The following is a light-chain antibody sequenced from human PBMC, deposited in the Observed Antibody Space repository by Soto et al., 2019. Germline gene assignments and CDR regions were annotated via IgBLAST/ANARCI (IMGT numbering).Light chain of an antibody. CDR1: QSVSSSY. CDR2: GAS. J-gene: IGKJ1*01. Sequence: EFVLTQSPGTLSLSPGERATLSCRASQSVSSSYLAWYQQKPGQAPRLLIYGASSRATGIPDRFSGSGSGTDFTLTISRLEPEDFAVYYCQQYGSSQTFGQGTKVEIK. CDR3: QQYGSSQT. V-gene: IGKV3-20*01.